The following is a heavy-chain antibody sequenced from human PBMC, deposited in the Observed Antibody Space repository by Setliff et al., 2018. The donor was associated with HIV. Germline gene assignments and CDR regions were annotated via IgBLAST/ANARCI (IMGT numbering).Heavy chain of an antibody. CDR3: ARRGSYYGDFDY. J-gene: IGHJ4*02. Sequence: SETLSLTCVVSGDSISSGSYWGWIRQPPGKGLEWIGSIYHRGGTYYNPSLKSRVTISVDTSQHQFSLKLSSVTAADTAVYYCARRGSYYGDFDYWGQGTRVT. CDR2: IYHRGGT. D-gene: IGHD1-26*01. CDR1: GDSISSGSY. V-gene: IGHV4-38-2*01.